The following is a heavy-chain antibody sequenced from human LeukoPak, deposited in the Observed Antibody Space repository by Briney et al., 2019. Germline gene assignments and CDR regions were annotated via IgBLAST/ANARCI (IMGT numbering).Heavy chain of an antibody. Sequence: ASVKVSCKVSGYTRTELSMHWVRQAPGKGLEWMGGFDPEDGETIYAQKFQGRVTMTEDTSTDTAYMELSSLRSEDTAVYYCATVRGSGWHFDYWGQGTLVTVSS. V-gene: IGHV1-24*01. D-gene: IGHD6-19*01. J-gene: IGHJ4*02. CDR3: ATVRGSGWHFDY. CDR1: GYTRTELS. CDR2: FDPEDGET.